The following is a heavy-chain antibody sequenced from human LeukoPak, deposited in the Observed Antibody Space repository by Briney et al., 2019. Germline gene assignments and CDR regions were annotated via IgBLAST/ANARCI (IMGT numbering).Heavy chain of an antibody. D-gene: IGHD3-10*01. Sequence: ASVKVSCKASGYTFTGYYMHWVRQAPGQGLEWMGWINPNSGGTNYAQKFQGRVTMTRNTSISTAYMELSSLRSEDTAVYYCARGLLWFGESFGNYWGQGTLVTVSS. CDR2: INPNSGGT. CDR1: GYTFTGYY. CDR3: ARGLLWFGESFGNY. V-gene: IGHV1-2*02. J-gene: IGHJ4*02.